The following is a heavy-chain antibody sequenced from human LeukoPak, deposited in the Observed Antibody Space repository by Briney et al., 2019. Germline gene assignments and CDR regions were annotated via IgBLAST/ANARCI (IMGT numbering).Heavy chain of an antibody. CDR3: ARVIAAAGTKGLYYYCYYYMDV. CDR1: GGSISSYY. J-gene: IGHJ6*03. V-gene: IGHV4-59*01. Sequence: SETPSLTCTVSGGSISSYYWSWIRQPPGKGLEWIGHIYYSGSTNYNPSLKSRVTISVDTSKNQFSLKLSSVTAADTAVYYCARVIAAAGTKGLYYYCYYYMDVWGKGTTVTVSS. CDR2: IYYSGST. D-gene: IGHD6-13*01.